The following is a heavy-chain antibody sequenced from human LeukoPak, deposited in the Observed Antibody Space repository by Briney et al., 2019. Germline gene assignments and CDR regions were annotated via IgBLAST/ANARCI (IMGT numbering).Heavy chain of an antibody. D-gene: IGHD3-16*01. CDR2: ISGSGGST. CDR1: GFTFSSYA. Sequence: GGSLRLSCAASGFTFSSYAMTWVRQAPGKGLEWVSTISGSGGSTYYADSVKGRFTISRDNSKNTLYLQMNSLRAEDTAVYYCAREGGSGDLDYWGQGTLVTVSS. J-gene: IGHJ4*02. CDR3: AREGGSGDLDY. V-gene: IGHV3-23*01.